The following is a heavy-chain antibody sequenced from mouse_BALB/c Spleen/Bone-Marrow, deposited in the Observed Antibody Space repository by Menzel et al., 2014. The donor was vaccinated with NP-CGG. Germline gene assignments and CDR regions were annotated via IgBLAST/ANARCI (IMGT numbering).Heavy chain of an antibody. CDR1: GFTFSDYY. CDR3: ARQLAYAMDY. V-gene: IGHV5-12*02. J-gene: IGHJ4*01. Sequence: EVQLKESGGGLVQPGGSLKLSCATSGFTFSDYYMYWVRQTPEKRLEWVAYITKGGGSTYYPDIVKGRFTISRDNAKNTLYLQMSRLKSEDTAMYYCARQLAYAMDYWGQGTSVTVSS. CDR2: ITKGGGST. D-gene: IGHD4-1*01.